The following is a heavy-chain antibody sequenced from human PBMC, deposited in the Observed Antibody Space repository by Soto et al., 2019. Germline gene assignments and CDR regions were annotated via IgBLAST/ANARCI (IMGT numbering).Heavy chain of an antibody. Sequence: GESLKISCKGSGYSFTSYWISWVRQMPGKGLEWMGRIDPSDSYTNYSPSFQGHVTISADKSISTAYLQWSSLKASDTAMYYCARLFQPCGDPQPYGMDVWGQGTTVTVSS. CDR1: GYSFTSYW. D-gene: IGHD4-17*01. CDR3: ARLFQPCGDPQPYGMDV. CDR2: IDPSDSYT. V-gene: IGHV5-10-1*01. J-gene: IGHJ6*02.